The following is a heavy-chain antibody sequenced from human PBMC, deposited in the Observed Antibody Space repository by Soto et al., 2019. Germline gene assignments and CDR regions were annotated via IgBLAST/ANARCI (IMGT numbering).Heavy chain of an antibody. CDR1: GFTFSSYA. J-gene: IGHJ6*02. CDR2: ISYDGSNK. D-gene: IGHD2-15*01. CDR3: ARDTLLYCRGGSCDGMDV. V-gene: IGHV3-30-3*01. Sequence: QVQLVESGGGVVQPGRSLRLSCAASGFTFSSYAMHWVRQAPGKGLEWVAVISYDGSNKYYADSVKGRFTISRDNSKNTLYLQMNSLRAEDTAVYYCARDTLLYCRGGSCDGMDVWGQGTTVTVSS.